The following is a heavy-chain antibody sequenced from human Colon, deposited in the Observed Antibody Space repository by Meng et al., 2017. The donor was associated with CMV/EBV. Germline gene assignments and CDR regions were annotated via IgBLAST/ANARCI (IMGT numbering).Heavy chain of an antibody. V-gene: IGHV3-74*01. CDR2: INNDGTNT. Sequence: GESLKISCAASGFGFSGYWMHWARQAPGKGLVWISRINNDGTNTIYADSVKGRFTISRDNAKNTLYLQMNTLRAEDTAVYYCARDLFSPGGNSCFDYWGQGTVVTVSS. CDR3: ARDLFSPGGNSCFDY. D-gene: IGHD3-16*01. CDR1: GFGFSGYW. J-gene: IGHJ4*02.